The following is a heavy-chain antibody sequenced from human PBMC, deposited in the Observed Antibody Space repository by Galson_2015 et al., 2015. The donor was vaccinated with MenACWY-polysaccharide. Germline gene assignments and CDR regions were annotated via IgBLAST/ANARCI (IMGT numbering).Heavy chain of an antibody. V-gene: IGHV4-61*08. Sequence: SETLSLTCTVSGASVNSGGLYWNWIRQHPEKGLEWIGYINYSGNTNYNPSLNGRVAMSVDTSRNQFSLNLNSVTAADTAIYYCARDLIVAPYNWFNPWGQGTLVTVSS. CDR3: ARDLIVAPYNWFNP. D-gene: IGHD5-12*01. J-gene: IGHJ5*02. CDR2: INYSGNT. CDR1: GASVNSGGLY.